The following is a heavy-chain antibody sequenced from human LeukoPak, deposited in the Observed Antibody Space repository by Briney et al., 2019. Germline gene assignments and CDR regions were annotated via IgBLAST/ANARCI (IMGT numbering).Heavy chain of an antibody. V-gene: IGHV4-31*03. J-gene: IGHJ5*02. CDR3: ARVALTEGDYDWFDP. D-gene: IGHD4-17*01. Sequence: SQTLSLTCTVSGGSISSGGYYWSWIRQPPGKGLEWIGYIYYSGSTYYNPSLKSRVTISVDTSKNQFSLKLSSVTAADTAVYYCARVALTEGDYDWFDPWGQGTLVTVSS. CDR1: GGSISSGGYY. CDR2: IYYSGST.